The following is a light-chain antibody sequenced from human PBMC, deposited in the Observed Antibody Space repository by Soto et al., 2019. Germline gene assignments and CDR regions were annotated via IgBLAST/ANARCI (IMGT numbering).Light chain of an antibody. J-gene: IGLJ3*02. CDR2: GNS. CDR3: QACDSSLSGSV. CDR1: SSNIGAGYD. Sequence: QSVLTQPPSLSGAPGQRVTISCTGSSSNIGAGYDVQWYQQLPGTAPKLLIYGNSNRPSGVPDRFSGSKSGTSASLAITGLQAEDEAGYYCQACDSSLSGSVFGGGTKVTVL. V-gene: IGLV1-40*01.